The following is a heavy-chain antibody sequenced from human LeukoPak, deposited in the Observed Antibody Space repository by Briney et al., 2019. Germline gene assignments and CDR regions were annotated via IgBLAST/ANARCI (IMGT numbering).Heavy chain of an antibody. V-gene: IGHV3-23*01. D-gene: IGHD2-2*03. Sequence: GGSLRLSCAASGFTFSSYAMSWVRQAPGKGLGWVSTISDSSSTYYADSVKGRFTISRDNSKNTVYLQMNSLRVEDTAVYYCAKTISGYCSRTSCLNWFDPWGQGILVTVSS. CDR2: ISDSSST. CDR3: AKTISGYCSRTSCLNWFDP. CDR1: GFTFSSYA. J-gene: IGHJ5*02.